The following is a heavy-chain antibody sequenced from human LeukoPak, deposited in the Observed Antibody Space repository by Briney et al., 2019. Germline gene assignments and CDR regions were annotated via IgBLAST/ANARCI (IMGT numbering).Heavy chain of an antibody. V-gene: IGHV3-64D*06. Sequence: GGSLRLSCSASGFTFTSHLMNWVRQAPGKGLQYVSGISMNVQTTYYAGSVKGRFTISRDSSKNSVYLQMNSLTAEDTAVYYCVREGVERRTNFDYWGQGTLVSVSS. CDR2: ISMNVQTT. J-gene: IGHJ4*02. CDR3: VREGVERRTNFDY. D-gene: IGHD1-1*01. CDR1: GFTFTSHL.